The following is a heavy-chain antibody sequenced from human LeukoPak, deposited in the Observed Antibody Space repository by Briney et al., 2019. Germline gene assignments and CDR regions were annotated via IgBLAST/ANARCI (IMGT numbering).Heavy chain of an antibody. CDR3: ARESGKFDY. Sequence: SGGSLRLSCVASGLPIADFAMHWVRQAPGKGLECVSLISGDGVSTFYADSVKGRFSISRDNSKNSLSLEMNSLRAEDTAMYYCARESGKFDYWGQGTLVAVSS. V-gene: IGHV3-43*02. J-gene: IGHJ4*02. CDR2: ISGDGVST. CDR1: GLPIADFA.